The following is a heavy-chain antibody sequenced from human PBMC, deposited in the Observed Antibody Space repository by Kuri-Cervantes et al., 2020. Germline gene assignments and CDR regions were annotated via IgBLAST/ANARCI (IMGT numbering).Heavy chain of an antibody. Sequence: GESLKISCAASGFSFSTYGLHWVRQAPGKGLEWVAVISYDGSNKYYADSVKGRFTISRDNSKNTLYLQMNSLRAEDTAVYYCARDLVVRGVAYFDYWGQGTLVTVSS. V-gene: IGHV3-30*03. J-gene: IGHJ4*02. CDR1: GFSFSTYG. CDR2: ISYDGSNK. CDR3: ARDLVVRGVAYFDY. D-gene: IGHD3-10*01.